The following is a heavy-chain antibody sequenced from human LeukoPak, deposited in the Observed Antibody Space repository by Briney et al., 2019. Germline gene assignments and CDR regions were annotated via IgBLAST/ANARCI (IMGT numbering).Heavy chain of an antibody. J-gene: IGHJ4*02. V-gene: IGHV4-31*03. CDR1: GGSISSGGYY. CDR3: ARDHGAIMSFDH. Sequence: SETLSLTCTVSGGSISSGGYYWSWIRQHPGKGLEWIGYIYYSGSTYYNPSLKSRVTISVNTSKNQFSLKLSSVTAADTAVYYCARDHGAIMSFDHWGQGTLVTVSS. CDR2: IYYSGST. D-gene: IGHD5-24*01.